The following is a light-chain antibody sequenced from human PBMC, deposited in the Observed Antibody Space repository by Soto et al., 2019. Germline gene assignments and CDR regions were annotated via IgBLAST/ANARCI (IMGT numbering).Light chain of an antibody. CDR1: INDVGGYNY. V-gene: IGLV2-8*01. Sequence: QSVLTQPPSASGSPGQSVTISCTGTINDVGGYNYVSWYQQLPGKAPKLMFYEVTKRPSGVPDRFSGSKSGNTASLTVSGLQAEDEGDYYCSSYAGSNRLGVFGGGTKLTVL. CDR2: EVT. J-gene: IGLJ3*02. CDR3: SSYAGSNRLGV.